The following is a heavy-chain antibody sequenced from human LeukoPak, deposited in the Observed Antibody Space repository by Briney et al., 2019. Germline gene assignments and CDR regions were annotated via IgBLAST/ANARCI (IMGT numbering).Heavy chain of an antibody. D-gene: IGHD2-2*01. Sequence: SETLSLTCTVSGGSISSGGYYWSWIRQHPGKGLEWIGYIYYSGSTYYNPSLKSRVTISVDTSKNQFSLKLSSVTAADTAVYYCARACYDPYFDYWGQGTLVTVSS. CDR3: ARACYDPYFDY. CDR2: IYYSGST. V-gene: IGHV4-31*03. J-gene: IGHJ4*02. CDR1: GGSISSGGYY.